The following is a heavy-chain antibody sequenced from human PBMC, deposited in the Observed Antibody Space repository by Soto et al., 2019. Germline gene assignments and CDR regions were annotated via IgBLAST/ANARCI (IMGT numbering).Heavy chain of an antibody. J-gene: IGHJ4*02. CDR1: GFTFSDYY. D-gene: IGHD2-2*01. CDR2: ISSSADLI. Sequence: QVQLVESGGGLVKPGGSLRLSCAASGFTFSDYYMSWIRQAPGKGLEWVSYISSSADLIYYADSVKGRFTISRDNAKNSLYLQMNSLRAEDSVVYYCARDCRGGGSSVSCYCYWGQGTLVTVSS. V-gene: IGHV3-11*01. CDR3: ARDCRGGGSSVSCYCY.